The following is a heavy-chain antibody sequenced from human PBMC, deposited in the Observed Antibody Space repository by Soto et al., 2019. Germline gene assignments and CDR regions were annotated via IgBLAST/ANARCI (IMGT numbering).Heavy chain of an antibody. Sequence: GESLKISCKGSGYSFTSYLSVWVRQMPGKGLEWMGIIYPGDSDTRYSPSFQGQVTISADKSISTAYLQWSSLKASDTAMYYCALGAYCGGDCYFPFDYWGQGTLVTVSS. CDR1: GYSFTSYL. J-gene: IGHJ4*02. CDR3: ALGAYCGGDCYFPFDY. V-gene: IGHV5-51*01. D-gene: IGHD2-21*02. CDR2: IYPGDSDT.